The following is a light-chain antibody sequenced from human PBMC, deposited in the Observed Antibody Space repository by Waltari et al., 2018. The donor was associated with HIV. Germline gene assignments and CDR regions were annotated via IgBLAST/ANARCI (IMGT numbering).Light chain of an antibody. J-gene: IGLJ2*01. Sequence: SSDLTQTPSMSVSPGQTASITCSGDKLGEKYVCWYQQRPGQFPVMLIYQDGERPSGVPERFSGSNSGNTATLTISGTQAMDEADYYCQAWDNNGAVFGGGTKLTVL. CDR3: QAWDNNGAV. CDR2: QDG. CDR1: KLGEKY. V-gene: IGLV3-1*01.